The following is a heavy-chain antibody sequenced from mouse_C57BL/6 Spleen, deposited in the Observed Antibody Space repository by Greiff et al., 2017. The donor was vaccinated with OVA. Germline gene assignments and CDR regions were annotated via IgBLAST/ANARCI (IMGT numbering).Heavy chain of an antibody. CDR2: IDPENGDT. V-gene: IGHV14-4*01. D-gene: IGHD2-2*01. J-gene: IGHJ2*01. CDR3: TTRASMVTFDY. Sequence: DVQLQESGAELVRPGASVKLSCTASGFNIKDDYMHWVKQRPEQGLEWIGWIDPENGDTEYASKFQGKATITADTSSNTAYLQLSSLTSEDTAVYYCTTRASMVTFDYWGQGTTLTVSS. CDR1: GFNIKDDY.